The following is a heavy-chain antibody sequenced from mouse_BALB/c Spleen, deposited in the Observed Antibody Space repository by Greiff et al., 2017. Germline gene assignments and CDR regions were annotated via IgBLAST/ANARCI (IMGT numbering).Heavy chain of an antibody. Sequence: EVKLQESGGGLVQPGGSLKLSCAASGFTFSSYGMSWVRQTPDKRLELVATINSNGGSTYYPDSVKGRFTISRDNAKNTLYLQMSSLKSEDTAMYYCARGLPLDYWGQGTTLTVSS. CDR3: ARGLPLDY. V-gene: IGHV5-6-3*01. J-gene: IGHJ2*01. D-gene: IGHD2-10*01. CDR1: GFTFSSYG. CDR2: INSNGGST.